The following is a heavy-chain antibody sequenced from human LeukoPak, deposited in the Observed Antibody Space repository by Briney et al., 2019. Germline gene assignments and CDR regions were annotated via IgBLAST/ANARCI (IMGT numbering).Heavy chain of an antibody. CDR2: IYYSGST. CDR3: ARGVTVVIDY. J-gene: IGHJ4*02. CDR1: GGSISSYY. Sequence: SETLSLTCTVSGGSISSYYWSWIRQPPGKGLEWIGYIYYSGSTNYNPSLKSRVTISVDTSKNQFSLKLSSVTAADTAVYYCARGVTVVIDYWGQGTLVTVSP. D-gene: IGHD4-23*01. V-gene: IGHV4-59*01.